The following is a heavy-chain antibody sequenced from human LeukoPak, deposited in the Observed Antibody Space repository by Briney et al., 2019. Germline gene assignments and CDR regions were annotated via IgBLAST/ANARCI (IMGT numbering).Heavy chain of an antibody. CDR3: ARSRKLVLSGLVEDN. D-gene: IGHD2/OR15-2a*01. Sequence: GGSLRLSCAASGSNFYTYWMSWVRQAPGKGLEWVANIKYDGNERYYLDSVKGRFTISRDNAKRSMYLQMNSLRAEDTAVYYCARSRKLVLSGLVEDNWGQGTLVTVSA. J-gene: IGHJ4*02. CDR2: IKYDGNER. V-gene: IGHV3-7*01. CDR1: GSNFYTYW.